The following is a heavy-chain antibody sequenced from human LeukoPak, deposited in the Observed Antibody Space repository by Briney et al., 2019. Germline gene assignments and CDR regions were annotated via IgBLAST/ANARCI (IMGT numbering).Heavy chain of an antibody. CDR3: ARARRFRYCSGGSCLNWFDP. J-gene: IGHJ5*02. CDR1: GGSFGGYY. CDR2: INHSGST. V-gene: IGHV4-34*01. Sequence: SETLSLTCAVSGGSFGGYYWSWIRQPPGKGLEWIGEINHSGSTNYNPSLKSRVTISVDTSKNQFSLKLSSVTAADTAVYYCARARRFRYCSGGSCLNWFDPWGQGTLVTVSS. D-gene: IGHD2-15*01.